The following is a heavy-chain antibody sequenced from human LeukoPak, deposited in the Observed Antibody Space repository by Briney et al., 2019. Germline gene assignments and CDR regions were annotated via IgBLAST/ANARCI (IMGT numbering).Heavy chain of an antibody. CDR2: IGFAGDT. J-gene: IGHJ4*02. CDR3: ARGNILTGYEY. D-gene: IGHD3-9*01. CDR1: GFTFSSYD. Sequence: PGGSLRLSCAASGFTFSSYDMRWVRQSTGKGLEWVSAIGFAGDTYYAGSVKGRFTISRENAKNSLYLQMNYLRAGDTAVYYCARGNILTGYEYWGQGILVTVSS. V-gene: IGHV3-13*04.